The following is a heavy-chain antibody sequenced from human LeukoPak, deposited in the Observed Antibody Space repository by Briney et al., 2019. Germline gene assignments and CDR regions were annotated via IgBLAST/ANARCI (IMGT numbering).Heavy chain of an antibody. Sequence: GGSLRLSCAASGFTFSSYGMHWVRQAPGKGPEWVAFIRYDGSNKYYADSVKGRFTISRDNSKNTLYLQMNSLRAEDTAVYYCAKLRHPWGAPDAFDIWGQGTMVTVSS. CDR1: GFTFSSYG. CDR2: IRYDGSNK. V-gene: IGHV3-30*02. J-gene: IGHJ3*02. CDR3: AKLRHPWGAPDAFDI. D-gene: IGHD3-16*01.